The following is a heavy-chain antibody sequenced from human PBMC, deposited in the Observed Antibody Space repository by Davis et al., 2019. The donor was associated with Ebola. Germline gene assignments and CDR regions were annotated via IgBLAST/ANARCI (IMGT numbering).Heavy chain of an antibody. J-gene: IGHJ6*04. D-gene: IGHD3-10*01. CDR2: LGTSADT. CDR3: ARDSWLGGYYYGMDV. Sequence: GGSLRLSCAASGFTFSSYAMSWVRQAPGKGLEWVSTLGTSADTYYADSVKGRFTISRDNSKNTLYLQMNSLRAEDTAVYYCARDSWLGGYYYGMDVWGKGTTVTVSS. CDR1: GFTFSSYA. V-gene: IGHV3-23*01.